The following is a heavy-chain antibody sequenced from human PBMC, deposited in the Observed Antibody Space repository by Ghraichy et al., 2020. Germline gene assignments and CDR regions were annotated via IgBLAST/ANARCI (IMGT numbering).Heavy chain of an antibody. CDR3: ARVRWNDEGFDY. J-gene: IGHJ4*02. D-gene: IGHD1-1*01. V-gene: IGHV3-7*03. CDR2: IKQDGSEK. Sequence: GESLNISCAASGFTFSSYWMSWVRQVPGKGLEWVANIKQDGSEKYYVDSVKGRFTISRDNAKNSLYLQMNSLRAEDTAVYYCARVRWNDEGFDYWGQGTLGTVSS. CDR1: GFTFSSYW.